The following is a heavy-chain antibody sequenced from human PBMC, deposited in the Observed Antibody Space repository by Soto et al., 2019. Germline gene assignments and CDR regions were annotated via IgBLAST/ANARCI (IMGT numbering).Heavy chain of an antibody. Sequence: PVGALRLSCAAFGLDFNKYAMTWVRQAPGKGLQWVSSITSNGDSTYYADSVKGRFTTSRDNSKNTLYLEMNSLRADDTAVFYCAKDSPSYTTSPFYFDSWGQGTLVTVSS. D-gene: IGHD2-2*02. J-gene: IGHJ4*02. CDR1: GLDFNKYA. V-gene: IGHV3-23*01. CDR2: ITSNGDST. CDR3: AKDSPSYTTSPFYFDS.